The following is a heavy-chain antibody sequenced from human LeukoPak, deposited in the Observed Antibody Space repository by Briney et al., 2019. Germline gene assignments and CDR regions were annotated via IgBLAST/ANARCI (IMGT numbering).Heavy chain of an antibody. CDR1: GFTFSSYW. Sequence: PGGSLRLSCAASGFTFSSYWMHWVRQAPGKGLVWVSRTNSDGSSTSYADSVKGRFTISRDNAKNTLYLQMNSLRAEDTAVYYCARDHVSTPYAFDIWGQGTMVTVSS. CDR3: ARDHVSTPYAFDI. CDR2: TNSDGSST. V-gene: IGHV3-74*01. J-gene: IGHJ3*02. D-gene: IGHD5/OR15-5a*01.